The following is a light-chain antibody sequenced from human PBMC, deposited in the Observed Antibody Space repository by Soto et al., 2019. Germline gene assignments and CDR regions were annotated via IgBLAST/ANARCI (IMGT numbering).Light chain of an antibody. CDR3: QQYNNWPPWT. Sequence: EILLTQSPATLSLSPGERATLSCRASQSVSSYLAWYQQKPGQAPRLLIFGASTRATGIPARFSGSGSETEFTLTISSLQSEDFAVYYCQQYNNWPPWTFGQGTKVDIK. J-gene: IGKJ1*01. CDR2: GAS. CDR1: QSVSSY. V-gene: IGKV3-15*01.